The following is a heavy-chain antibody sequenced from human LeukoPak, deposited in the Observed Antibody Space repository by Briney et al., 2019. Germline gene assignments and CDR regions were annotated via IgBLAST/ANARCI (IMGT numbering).Heavy chain of an antibody. CDR2: ISSSGSTI. Sequence: GGSLRLSCAASGFXFSNYEMNWVRQAPGKGLEWVAYISSSGSTIYYADPVKGRFTISRDNAKNSLYLQMNSLRAEDTAVYYCARVQYYYDSSGYYVYYFDYWGQGTLVTVSS. CDR3: ARVQYYYDSSGYYVYYFDY. V-gene: IGHV3-48*03. D-gene: IGHD3-22*01. CDR1: GFXFSNYE. J-gene: IGHJ4*02.